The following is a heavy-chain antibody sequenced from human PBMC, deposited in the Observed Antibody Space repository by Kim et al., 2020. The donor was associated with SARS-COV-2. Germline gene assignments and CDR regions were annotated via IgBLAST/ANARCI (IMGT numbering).Heavy chain of an antibody. CDR3: ASLEYSSGWGFDY. Sequence: YAQRFQGRVTSTADKSTSASYMELSSLRSEDTAVYYCASLEYSSGWGFDYWGQGTLVTVSS. J-gene: IGHJ4*02. D-gene: IGHD6-19*01. V-gene: IGHV1-69*02.